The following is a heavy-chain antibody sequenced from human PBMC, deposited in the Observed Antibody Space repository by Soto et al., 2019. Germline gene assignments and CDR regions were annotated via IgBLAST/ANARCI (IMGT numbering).Heavy chain of an antibody. D-gene: IGHD2-15*01. V-gene: IGHV3-23*01. CDR2: ISGSGGST. CDR1: GFTFSSYA. CDR3: AKDEYCGGGSCYQPPPFDY. J-gene: IGHJ4*02. Sequence: PGGSLRLSCAASGFTFSSYAMSWVRQAPGKGLEWVSAISGSGGSTYYADSVKGRFTISRDNSKNTLYLQMNSLRAEDTAVYYCAKDEYCGGGSCYQPPPFDYWGQGTLVTVSS.